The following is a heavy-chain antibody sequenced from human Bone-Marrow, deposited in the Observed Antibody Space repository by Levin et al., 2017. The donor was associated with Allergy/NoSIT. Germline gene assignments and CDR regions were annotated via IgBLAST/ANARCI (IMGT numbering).Heavy chain of an antibody. CDR1: GYSFISYW. J-gene: IGHJ6*02. CDR2: VYPADSDA. CDR3: AKIDSHSGYGMNV. D-gene: IGHD2-15*01. V-gene: IGHV5-51*01. Sequence: GGSLRLSCQGSGYSFISYWIAWVRQMPGKGLEWMGSVYPADSDATYNPSFLGQVSLSVDKSLKTAYLQWSRLKPSDTAMYYCAKIDSHSGYGMNVWGQGTTVTVSS.